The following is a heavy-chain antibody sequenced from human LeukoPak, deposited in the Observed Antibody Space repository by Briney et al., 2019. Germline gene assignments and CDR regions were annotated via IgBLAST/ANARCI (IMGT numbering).Heavy chain of an antibody. J-gene: IGHJ3*02. V-gene: IGHV4-34*01. CDR2: INRSGHT. Sequence: RSETLSLTCAVYGGSFTGHSWNWVRQPPGRGLESIGEINRSGHTNYNPSLKSRVTISVDTSKNQFSLKLSIATREGTAVYYCARGGAFESWGQGTLVTVSS. CDR1: GGSFTGHS. CDR3: ARGGAFES.